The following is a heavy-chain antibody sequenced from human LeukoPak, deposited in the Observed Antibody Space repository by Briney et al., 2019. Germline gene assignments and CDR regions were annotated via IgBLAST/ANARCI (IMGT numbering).Heavy chain of an antibody. V-gene: IGHV4-30-2*01. CDR1: GGSISSGGYY. Sequence: PSQTLSLTCTVSGGSISSGGYYWSWIPQPPGKGLEWIGYIYHSGSTYYNPSLKSRVTISVDRSKNQFSLKLSSVTAADTAVYYCATCLPESNYASFDYWGQGTLVTVSS. CDR3: ATCLPESNYASFDY. D-gene: IGHD4-11*01. J-gene: IGHJ4*02. CDR2: IYHSGST.